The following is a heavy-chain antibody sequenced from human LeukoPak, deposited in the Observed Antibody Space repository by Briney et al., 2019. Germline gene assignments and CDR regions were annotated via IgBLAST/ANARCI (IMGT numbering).Heavy chain of an antibody. CDR1: GFTFNNYG. Sequence: GRSLRLSCAASGFTFNNYGMHWVRQAPGKGLEWVAIIWYDGSNMYYADSVKGRFTISRDNAKNTLHLQMNSLRAEDTAVYYCARGGREVDFWGQGTLVTVSS. D-gene: IGHD3-16*01. J-gene: IGHJ4*02. CDR3: ARGGREVDF. V-gene: IGHV3-33*01. CDR2: IWYDGSNM.